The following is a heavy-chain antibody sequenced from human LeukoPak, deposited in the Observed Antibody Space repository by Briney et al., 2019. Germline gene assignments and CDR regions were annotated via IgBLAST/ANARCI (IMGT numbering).Heavy chain of an antibody. D-gene: IGHD5/OR15-5a*01. J-gene: IGHJ2*01. CDR1: GGSVSIGSYY. Sequence: PSETLSLTCTVSGGSVSIGSYYWIWIRQPPGKGPEWIGAIYHTGTTYYNPSLKSRVTISVDTSKNQFSLKLSSVAATDTAVFYCARRVSGVSWYFDLWGRGTLVTVSS. V-gene: IGHV4-39*01. CDR2: IYHTGTT. CDR3: ARRVSGVSWYFDL.